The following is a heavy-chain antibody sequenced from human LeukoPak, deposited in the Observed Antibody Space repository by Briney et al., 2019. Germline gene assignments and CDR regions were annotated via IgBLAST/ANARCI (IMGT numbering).Heavy chain of an antibody. V-gene: IGHV4-34*01. CDR3: ARGWAWGVISGWYLDY. D-gene: IGHD6-19*01. J-gene: IGHJ4*02. Sequence: SETLSLTCAVYGGSFSGYYWSWIRQPPGKGLEWIGEINHSGSTNYNPSLKSRVTISVDTSKNQFSPKLSSVTAADTAVYYCARGWAWGVISGWYLDYWGQGTLVTVSS. CDR1: GGSFSGYY. CDR2: INHSGST.